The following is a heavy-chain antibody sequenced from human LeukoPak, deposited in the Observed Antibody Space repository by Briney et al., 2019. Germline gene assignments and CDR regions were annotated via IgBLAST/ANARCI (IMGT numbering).Heavy chain of an antibody. Sequence: GGSLRLSCAASGFTFRSYWMSWVRQAPGKGLEWVANIGRDGRETKYVDSVKGRFTLSRDNSKNTLYLHMNSLRAEDTAVYYCAKDSGKRTIPREIFDYWGQGTLVTVSS. CDR2: IGRDGRET. CDR3: AKDSGKRTIPREIFDY. V-gene: IGHV3-7*03. D-gene: IGHD3-3*01. CDR1: GFTFRSYW. J-gene: IGHJ4*02.